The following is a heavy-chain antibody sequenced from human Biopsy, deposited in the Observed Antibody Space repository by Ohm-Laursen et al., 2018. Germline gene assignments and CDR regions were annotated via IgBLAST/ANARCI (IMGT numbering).Heavy chain of an antibody. CDR1: GGTFSNYG. J-gene: IGHJ1*01. Sequence: SVKVSCKAPGGTFSNYGVNWVRQAPGQGLEWLGGNIPILGTGNYAQKFQDRVTVAAGTSTSKATMGLRSLRSDDTAVYYCATKLTGYFHHWGQGTLVIVSS. D-gene: IGHD3-9*01. CDR3: ATKLTGYFHH. CDR2: NIPILGTG. V-gene: IGHV1-69*06.